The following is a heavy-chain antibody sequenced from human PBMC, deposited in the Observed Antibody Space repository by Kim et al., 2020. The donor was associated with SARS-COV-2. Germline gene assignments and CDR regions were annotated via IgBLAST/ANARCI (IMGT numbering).Heavy chain of an antibody. CDR3: VRHISHRSDSKIGFDY. CDR2: VDPDDSST. V-gene: IGHV5-10-1*01. J-gene: IGHJ4*01. Sequence: GGSLRLSCKASGYTFTDYWISWVRQMTGKGLEWMGSVDPDDSSTRYNPSFQGHVTISADKSITTAYVQWNNVQASDRAMYYCVRHISHRSDSKIGFDYWG. D-gene: IGHD2-15*01. CDR1: GYTFTDYW.